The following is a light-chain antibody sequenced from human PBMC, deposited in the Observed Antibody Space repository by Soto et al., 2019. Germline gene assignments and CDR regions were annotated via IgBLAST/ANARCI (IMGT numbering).Light chain of an antibody. CDR3: QQYNSFPWT. V-gene: IGKV1-5*01. CDR1: QNIKSW. CDR2: AAS. Sequence: EIQMTQPPSTLAGSVDDRVTITCFASQNIKSWLDWYQQKPEKAPKLLIYAASSLQSGVPSRFSGSRSETEFTLTIRNLQPDDFATYYCQQYNSFPWTFGLGTKV. J-gene: IGKJ1*01.